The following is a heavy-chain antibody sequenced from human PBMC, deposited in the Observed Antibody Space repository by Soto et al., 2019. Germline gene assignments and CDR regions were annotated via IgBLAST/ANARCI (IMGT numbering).Heavy chain of an antibody. CDR2: ISFGGGST. J-gene: IGHJ4*02. CDR3: ATDSFRSGIAVAGNY. Sequence: EVQLLESGGGLVQPGGSLRLSCAASGFTFGSYAMTWVRQAPGKGLEWVSAISFGGGSTYYADSVKGRFTISRDNSKNSVYLHMSSRRAEDTAIYYCATDSFRSGIAVAGNYWGPGSLVTVSS. D-gene: IGHD6-19*01. V-gene: IGHV3-23*01. CDR1: GFTFGSYA.